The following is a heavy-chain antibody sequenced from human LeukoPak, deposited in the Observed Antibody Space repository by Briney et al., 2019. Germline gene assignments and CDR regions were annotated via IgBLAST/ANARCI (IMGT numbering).Heavy chain of an antibody. CDR3: ARSHLSDYGDYKVYYGMDV. D-gene: IGHD4-17*01. Sequence: SETLSLTCSVSGGSVSSTSYYWAWIRRPPGKGLEWIGSVYYTENTHYNPSLKSRVTISVDTSKNQFSLKLSSVTAADTAVYYSARSHLSDYGDYKVYYGMDVWGQGTTVTVSS. CDR2: VYYTENT. J-gene: IGHJ6*02. CDR1: GGSVSSTSYY. V-gene: IGHV4-39*01.